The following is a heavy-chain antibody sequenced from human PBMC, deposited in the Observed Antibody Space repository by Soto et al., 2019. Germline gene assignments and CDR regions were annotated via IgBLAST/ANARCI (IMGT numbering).Heavy chain of an antibody. Sequence: LKISCEDFGYSFTTNWIAWVRQVPGKGLECMGIIYPHDSDTRYNPSFQGQVTISADKSINTAYLQWSSLKASDTAMYYCARLMGLYSSYAFDIRGQGTKVTVSS. CDR2: IYPHDSDT. J-gene: IGHJ3*02. D-gene: IGHD3-22*01. CDR3: ARLMGLYSSYAFDI. CDR1: GYSFTTNW. V-gene: IGHV5-51*01.